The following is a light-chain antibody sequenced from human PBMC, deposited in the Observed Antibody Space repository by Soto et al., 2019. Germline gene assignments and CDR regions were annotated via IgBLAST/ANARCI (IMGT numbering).Light chain of an antibody. CDR2: DVT. CDR3: QSYDSSNQV. Sequence: QSALTQPPSASGSPGQSVTISCTGTSSDVGGYNYVSWYQQHPGKAPKLMIYDVTKRPSGVPDRFSGSIDSSSNSASLTISGLKTEDEADYYCQSYDSSNQVFGGGTKLTVL. J-gene: IGLJ3*02. CDR1: SSDVGGYNY. V-gene: IGLV2-8*01.